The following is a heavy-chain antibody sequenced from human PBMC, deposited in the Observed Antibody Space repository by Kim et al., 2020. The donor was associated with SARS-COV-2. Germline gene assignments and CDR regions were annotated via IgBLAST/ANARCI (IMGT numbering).Heavy chain of an antibody. J-gene: IGHJ6*02. Sequence: KYCADAAQGRFTISGDKSMNTLYLQMNSLRAGDTAVYYCAVVAYYYGMDVWGQGTTVTVSS. CDR2: K. V-gene: IGHV3-30*01. CDR3: AVVAYYYGMDV. D-gene: IGHD2-15*01.